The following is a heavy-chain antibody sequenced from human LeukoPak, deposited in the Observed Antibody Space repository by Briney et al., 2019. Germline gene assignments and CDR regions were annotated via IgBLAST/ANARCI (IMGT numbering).Heavy chain of an antibody. V-gene: IGHV3-23*01. CDR2: ISGSGGST. J-gene: IGHJ4*02. D-gene: IGHD3-10*01. CDR3: AKDTYYYGSGTPNFDY. CDR1: GFTFSSYA. Sequence: GGSLRLSCAASGFTFSSYAMSWVRQALGKGLEWVSAISGSGGSTYYADSVKGRFTISRDNSKNTLYLQMNSLRAEDTAVYYCAKDTYYYGSGTPNFDYWGQGTLVTVSS.